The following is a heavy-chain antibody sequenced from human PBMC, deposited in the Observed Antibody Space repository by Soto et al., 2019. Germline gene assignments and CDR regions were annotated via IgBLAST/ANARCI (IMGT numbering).Heavy chain of an antibody. CDR3: ARHGPVNDRFLRLLYRKGYYYYGMDV. Sequence: SEKLPHTYSVSGGTIRSSSYYWCWIRQPPRKGLEWIGSIYYSGSTYYNPSLKSRVTISVDTSKNQLSLKLSSVTAADTAVYYCARHGPVNDRFLRLLYRKGYYYYGMDVWGQG. D-gene: IGHD2-2*02. CDR2: IYYSGST. CDR1: GGTIRSSSYY. V-gene: IGHV4-39*01. J-gene: IGHJ6*02.